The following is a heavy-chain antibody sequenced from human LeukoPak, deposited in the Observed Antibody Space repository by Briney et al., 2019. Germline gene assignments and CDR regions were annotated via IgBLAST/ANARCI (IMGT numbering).Heavy chain of an antibody. D-gene: IGHD1-14*01. CDR2: ISSSSSYI. Sequence: PGGSLRLSCAASGFTFSSYRMNWVRQAPGKGLEWVSSISSSSSYIYYADSVKGRFTISRDNAKNSLYLQMNSLRAEDTAVYYCARVEPRWRDAFDIWGQGTMVTVSS. CDR1: GFTFSSYR. J-gene: IGHJ3*02. V-gene: IGHV3-21*01. CDR3: ARVEPRWRDAFDI.